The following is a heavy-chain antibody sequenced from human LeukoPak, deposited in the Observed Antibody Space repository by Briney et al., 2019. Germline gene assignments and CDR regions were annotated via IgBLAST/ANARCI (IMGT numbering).Heavy chain of an antibody. V-gene: IGHV3-7*03. CDR2: IKQDGSEK. J-gene: IGHJ6*04. CDR3: ARDRLGDSVVPAAMPWYYYGMDV. Sequence: GRSLRLSCAASGFTFSSYWMSWVRQAPGKGLDWAANIKQDGSEKYYVDSVKGRFTISRDNAKNSLYLQMNSLRAEDTAVYYCARDRLGDSVVPAAMPWYYYGMDVWGKGTTVTVSS. CDR1: GFTFSSYW. D-gene: IGHD2-2*01.